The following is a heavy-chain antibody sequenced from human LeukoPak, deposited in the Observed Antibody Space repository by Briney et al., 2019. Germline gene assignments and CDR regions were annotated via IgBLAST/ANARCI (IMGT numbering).Heavy chain of an antibody. CDR3: ASLYEGYYYDSSGYQLDY. CDR1: GFIFSSYA. V-gene: IGHV3-30*04. D-gene: IGHD3-22*01. Sequence: GGSLRLSCAASGFIFSSYAMSWVRQAPGKGLEWVAVISYDGSNKYYADSVKGRFTISRDNSKNTLYLQMNSLRAEDTAVYYCASLYEGYYYDSSGYQLDYWGQGTLVTVSS. CDR2: ISYDGSNK. J-gene: IGHJ4*02.